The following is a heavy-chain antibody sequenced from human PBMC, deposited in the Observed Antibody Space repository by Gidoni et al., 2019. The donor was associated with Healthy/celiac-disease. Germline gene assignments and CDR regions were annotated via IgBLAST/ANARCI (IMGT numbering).Heavy chain of an antibody. V-gene: IGHV3-7*03. J-gene: IGHJ4*02. Sequence: MSWVRQAPGKGLEWVANIKQDGSEKYYVDSVKGRFTISRDNAKNSLYLQMNSLRAEDTAVYYCAREGGADDTFDYWGQGTLVTVSS. CDR3: AREGGADDTFDY. CDR2: IKQDGSEK. D-gene: IGHD1-1*01.